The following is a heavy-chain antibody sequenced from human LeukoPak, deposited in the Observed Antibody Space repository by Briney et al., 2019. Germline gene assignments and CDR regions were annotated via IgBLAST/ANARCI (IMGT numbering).Heavy chain of an antibody. CDR1: GFTVSDYY. D-gene: IGHD4/OR15-4a*01. V-gene: IGHV3-53*01. CDR3: AKAEVLRW. Sequence: GGSLRLSCAVSGFTVSDYYMSWVRQAPGKGLEWVSVIYSGGKTYYADSVKGRFTISRDDSKNTLHLQMNSLRAEDTAVYYCAKAEVLRWWGQGTLVTVSS. CDR2: IYSGGKT. J-gene: IGHJ4*02.